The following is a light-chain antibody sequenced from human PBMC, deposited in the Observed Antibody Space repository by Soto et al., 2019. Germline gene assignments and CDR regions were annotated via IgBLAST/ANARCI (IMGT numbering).Light chain of an antibody. CDR2: DVS. J-gene: IGLJ1*01. CDR1: GSDVGGNKY. CDR3: SAFTGTTYV. V-gene: IGLV2-14*01. Sequence: QSALPQPASVSGSPGQSITISCTGSGSDVGGNKYVSWYQQNPGKAPKLMICDVSNRPSGVSNRFSGSKSGNTASLTISGLQAEDEADYYCSAFTGTTYVFGTGTKVTVL.